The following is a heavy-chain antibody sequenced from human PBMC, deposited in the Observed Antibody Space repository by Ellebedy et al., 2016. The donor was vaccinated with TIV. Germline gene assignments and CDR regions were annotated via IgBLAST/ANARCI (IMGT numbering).Heavy chain of an antibody. CDR2: IYTSGST. J-gene: IGHJ4*02. V-gene: IGHV4-4*07. D-gene: IGHD3-22*01. CDR3: AGDYYDSSGYSAFDY. CDR1: GGSISSYY. Sequence: SETLSLXXTVSGGSISSYYWSWIRQPAGKGLEWIGRIYTSGSTNYNPSLKSRVTMSVDTSKNQFSLKLSSVTAADTAVYYCAGDYYDSSGYSAFDYWGQGTLVTVSS.